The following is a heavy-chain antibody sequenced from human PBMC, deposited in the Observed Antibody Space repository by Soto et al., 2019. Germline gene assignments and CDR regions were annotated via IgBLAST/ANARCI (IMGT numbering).Heavy chain of an antibody. Sequence: QITLKESGPTLVKPTQTLTLTCTFSGFSLSTSGVGVGWIRQPPGKALEWLALIYWDDDKRYSPSLKSRLTITKDTSKNQVVLTMTNIDPVDTATYYCAHRRIHGDYFGWFVPWGQGTLVTVSS. D-gene: IGHD4-17*01. CDR1: GFSLSTSGVG. V-gene: IGHV2-5*02. CDR2: IYWDDDK. CDR3: AHRRIHGDYFGWFVP. J-gene: IGHJ5*02.